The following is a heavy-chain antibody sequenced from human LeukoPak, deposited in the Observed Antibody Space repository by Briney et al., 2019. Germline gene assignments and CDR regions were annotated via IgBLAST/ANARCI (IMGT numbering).Heavy chain of an antibody. D-gene: IGHD3-3*01. CDR2: IIPIFGTA. CDR1: GGTFSSYA. CDR3: ATDEIFGVVGAH. Sequence: SVKVSCKASGGTFSSYAISWVRQAPGQGLEWMGGIIPIFGTANYAQKFQGRVTITADESTSTAYMELSSLRSEDTAVYYCATDEIFGVVGAHWGQGTLVTVSS. J-gene: IGHJ4*02. V-gene: IGHV1-69*13.